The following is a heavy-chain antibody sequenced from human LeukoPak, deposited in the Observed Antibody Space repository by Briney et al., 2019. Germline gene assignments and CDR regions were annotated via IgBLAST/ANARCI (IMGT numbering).Heavy chain of an antibody. V-gene: IGHV4-39*02. CDR3: ARDCRFGVIDIVATDAFDI. Sequence: SETLSLTCTVSGGSVSSTEFYWGWIRQPPGKGLQWIGNIYYTGSTYYNPSLNSRVTMSVDTSQNQFSLEMTSVTAADTAVYYCARDCRFGVIDIVATDAFDIWGQGTMVTVSS. CDR2: IYYTGST. CDR1: GGSVSSTEFY. D-gene: IGHD5-12*01. J-gene: IGHJ3*02.